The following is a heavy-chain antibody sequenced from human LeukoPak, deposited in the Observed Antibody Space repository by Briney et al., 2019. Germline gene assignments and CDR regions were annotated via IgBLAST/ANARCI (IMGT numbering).Heavy chain of an antibody. J-gene: IGHJ4*02. D-gene: IGHD3-10*01. CDR2: IYYSGST. CDR1: GGSISSYY. CDR3: ASGSLTYYYGSGTEGYFDY. Sequence: SETLSLTCTVSGGSISSYYWSWIRQPPGKGLEWIGYIYYSGSTSYNPSLKSRVTISVDTSKNQFSLKLSSVTAADTAVYYCASGSLTYYYGSGTEGYFDYWGQGTLATVSS. V-gene: IGHV4-59*01.